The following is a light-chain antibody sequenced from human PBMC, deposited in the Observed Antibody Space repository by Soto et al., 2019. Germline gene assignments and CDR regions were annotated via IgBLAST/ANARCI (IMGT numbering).Light chain of an antibody. CDR3: LSYADTAYV. CDR2: SNN. Sequence: QSVLTQPPSASGTPGQRVTISCSGSSSNIGSNYVYWYQQLPGTAPKLLIYSNNQRPSGVPDRFSGSKSGTSASLAISGLRSEDEADYYCLSYADTAYVFGTGTKLTVL. V-gene: IGLV1-47*02. CDR1: SSNIGSNY. J-gene: IGLJ1*01.